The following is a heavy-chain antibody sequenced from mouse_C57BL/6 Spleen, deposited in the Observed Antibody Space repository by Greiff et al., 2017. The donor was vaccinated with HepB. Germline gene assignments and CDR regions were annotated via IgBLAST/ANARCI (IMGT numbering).Heavy chain of an antibody. CDR2: ISNGGGST. CDR1: GFTFSDYY. D-gene: IGHD3-3*01. V-gene: IGHV5-12*01. CDR3: ARQKGWYAMGY. J-gene: IGHJ4*01. Sequence: EVKVEESGGGLVQPGGSLKLSCAASGFTFSDYYMYWVRQTPEKRLEWVGYISNGGGSTYYPDTVKGRYTISRDNAKNTLYLQMSRLKSEDTAVYYCARQKGWYAMGYWGQGTSVTVSS.